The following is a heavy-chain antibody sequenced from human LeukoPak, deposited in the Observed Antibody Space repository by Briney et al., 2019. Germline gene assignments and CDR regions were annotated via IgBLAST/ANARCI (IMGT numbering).Heavy chain of an antibody. J-gene: IGHJ4*02. D-gene: IGHD5-24*01. V-gene: IGHV4-31*03. CDR1: GGSVSSGSYY. Sequence: SETLSLTCTVSGGSVSSGSYYWSWIRQHPGKGLEWIGYIYYSGSTYYNPSLKSRVTISVDTSKNQFSLKLSSVTAADTAVYYCARAPESDGYNLGHFDYWGQGTLVTVSS. CDR2: IYYSGST. CDR3: ARAPESDGYNLGHFDY.